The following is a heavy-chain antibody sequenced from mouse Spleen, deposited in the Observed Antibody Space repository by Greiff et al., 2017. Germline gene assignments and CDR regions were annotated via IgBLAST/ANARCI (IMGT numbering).Heavy chain of an antibody. D-gene: IGHD4-1*02. CDR3: ASEFPQLGLYAIDY. CDR2: IWSGGST. Sequence: VHLVESGPGLVQPSQSLSITCTVSGFSLTSYGVHWVRQSPGKGLEWLGVIWSGGSTDYNAAFISRLSISKDNSKSQVFFKMNSRQADDTAIYYCASEFPQLGLYAIDYWGHGTSVTVSS. V-gene: IGHV2-2*01. J-gene: IGHJ4*01. CDR1: GFSLTSYG.